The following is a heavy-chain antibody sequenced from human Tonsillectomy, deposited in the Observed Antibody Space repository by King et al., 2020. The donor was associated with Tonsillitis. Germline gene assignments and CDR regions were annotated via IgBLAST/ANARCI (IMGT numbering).Heavy chain of an antibody. V-gene: IGHV4-61*08. J-gene: IGHJ4*02. Sequence: VQLQESGPGLVKPSETLSLTCTVSGGSVSSGDYYWSWIRQPPGKGLEWIGYIYYSRTTSYNPSLKSRVTILVDTSTNQFSLKLSSVTAADTAVYYCAREKWELLEFDYWGQGTLVTVSS. CDR3: AREKWELLEFDY. D-gene: IGHD1-26*01. CDR2: IYYSRTT. CDR1: GGSVSSGDYY.